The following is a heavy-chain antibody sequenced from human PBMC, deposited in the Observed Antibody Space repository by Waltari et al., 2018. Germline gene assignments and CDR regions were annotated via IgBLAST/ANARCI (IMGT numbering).Heavy chain of an antibody. Sequence: QVQLQQWGAGLLKPSETLSLTCAVYGGSFSGYYWSWIRQPPGKGLEWIGEINHSGSTNTNPSLKSRVTISVDTSKNQFSLKLSSVTAADTAVYYCARLPLYSSSSAAFDIWGQGTMVTVSS. CDR3: ARLPLYSSSSAAFDI. J-gene: IGHJ3*02. CDR2: INHSGST. CDR1: GGSFSGYY. D-gene: IGHD6-6*01. V-gene: IGHV4-34*01.